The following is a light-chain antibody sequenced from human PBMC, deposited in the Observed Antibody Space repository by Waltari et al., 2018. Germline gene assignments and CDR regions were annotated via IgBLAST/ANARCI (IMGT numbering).Light chain of an antibody. V-gene: IGLV2-14*01. Sequence: QSALTQPASVSGSPGQSITISCTGTSSDVGGYNYVSWYQQHPGKAPKLMIYEVSNRPSGVSNPFSASKSGNTASLTISGLQAEDEADYYCSSYTSSSTLVFGGGTKLTVL. J-gene: IGLJ3*02. CDR1: SSDVGGYNY. CDR2: EVS. CDR3: SSYTSSSTLV.